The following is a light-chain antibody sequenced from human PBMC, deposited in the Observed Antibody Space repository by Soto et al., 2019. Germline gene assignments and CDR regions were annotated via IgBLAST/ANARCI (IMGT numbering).Light chain of an antibody. J-gene: IGKJ1*01. Sequence: EIVLTQSPGTLSLSPGERATLSCRASQSVSSTFLAWYQQKPGQAPRLLIFGVSNRATGIPDRFSGSGSGTDFTLTISRLEPEDFAVYYCGQFVSAPPWTFGQGTKVEIK. CDR3: GQFVSAPPWT. V-gene: IGKV3-20*01. CDR1: QSVSSTF. CDR2: GVS.